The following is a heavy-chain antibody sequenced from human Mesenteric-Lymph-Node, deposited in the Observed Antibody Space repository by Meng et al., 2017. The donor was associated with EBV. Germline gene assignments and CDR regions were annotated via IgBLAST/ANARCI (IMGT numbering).Heavy chain of an antibody. CDR3: ARGTIFGIVVTYFDY. Sequence: HQWGAGLLEPSETLSLTCAASGGSFSGYHWSWIRQPPGKGLEYIGEISQSGDTNYNPSLKSRVTISVDTSRNQFSLKMRSVTAADTAVYYCARGTIFGIVVTYFDYWSQGNLVTVSS. CDR1: GGSFSGYH. J-gene: IGHJ4*02. V-gene: IGHV4-34*01. D-gene: IGHD3-3*01. CDR2: ISQSGDT.